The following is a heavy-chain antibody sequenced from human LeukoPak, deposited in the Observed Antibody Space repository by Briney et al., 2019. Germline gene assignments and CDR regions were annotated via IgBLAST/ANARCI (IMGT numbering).Heavy chain of an antibody. V-gene: IGHV1-2*02. D-gene: IGHD3-9*01. CDR1: GYTFTGYY. Sequence: GASVKVSCKASGYTFTGYYMHWVRQAPGQGLEWMGWINPNSGGTNYAQKFQGRVTMTRDTSISTAYMELSRLRSDDTAVYYCASGGYYDILTGYYSSRYYWGQGTLVTVSS. CDR2: INPNSGGT. J-gene: IGHJ4*02. CDR3: ASGGYYDILTGYYSSRYY.